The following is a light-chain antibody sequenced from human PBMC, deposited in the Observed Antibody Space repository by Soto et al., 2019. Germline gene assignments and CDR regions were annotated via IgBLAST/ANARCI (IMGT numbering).Light chain of an antibody. CDR3: QQYHTWPIT. V-gene: IGKV3-15*01. J-gene: IGKJ4*01. CDR1: QSVSSSY. Sequence: EIVLTQSPGTLSLSPGERATLSCRASQSVSSSYLAWYQQKPGQAPRLLISGASAGATGIPARFSGSGSGTEFTLTISSLQSEDCAIYYCQQYHTWPITFGGGTKV. CDR2: GAS.